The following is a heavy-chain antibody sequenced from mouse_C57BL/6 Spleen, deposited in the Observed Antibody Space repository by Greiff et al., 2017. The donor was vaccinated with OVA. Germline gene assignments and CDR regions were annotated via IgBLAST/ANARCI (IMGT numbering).Heavy chain of an antibody. Sequence: EVKVVESGGDLVKPGGSLKLSCAASGFTFSSYGMSWVRQTPDTRLEWVATISSGGSYTYYPDSVKGRFTISRDNAKNTLYLQMSSLKSEDTAMYYCARQTGTRYFDVWGTGTTVTVSS. V-gene: IGHV5-6*01. D-gene: IGHD4-1*01. CDR2: ISSGGSYT. CDR3: ARQTGTRYFDV. CDR1: GFTFSSYG. J-gene: IGHJ1*03.